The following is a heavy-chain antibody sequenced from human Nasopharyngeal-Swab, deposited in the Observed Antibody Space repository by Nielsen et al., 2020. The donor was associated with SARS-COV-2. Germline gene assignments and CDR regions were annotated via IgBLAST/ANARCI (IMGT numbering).Heavy chain of an antibody. J-gene: IGHJ4*02. V-gene: IGHV3-30*03. CDR1: GFTFSSYG. D-gene: IGHD2/OR15-2a*01. CDR2: ISYDGSNK. Sequence: GESLKISCAASGFTFSSYGMHWVRQAPGKGLEWVAVISYDGSNKYYADSVKGRFTISRDNSKNTLYLQMNSLRAEDTAVYYCARSSLSGFDYWGQGTLVTVSS. CDR3: ARSSLSGFDY.